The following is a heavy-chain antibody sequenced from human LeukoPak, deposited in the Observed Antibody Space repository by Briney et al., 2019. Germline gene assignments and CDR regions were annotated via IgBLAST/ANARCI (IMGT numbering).Heavy chain of an antibody. D-gene: IGHD3-10*01. CDR3: ATVRRGFGESSKYYSYYYMDV. J-gene: IGHJ6*03. CDR1: GDSISSGDYY. CDR2: ISSSGST. V-gene: IGHV4-61*02. Sequence: SETLSLTCTVSGDSISSGDYYWSWIRQPAGKGLEWIGRISSSGSTNYNPSLKSRVTISVDTSKNQFSLNLSSVTAADTAVYYCATVRRGFGESSKYYSYYYMDVWGKGTTVTISS.